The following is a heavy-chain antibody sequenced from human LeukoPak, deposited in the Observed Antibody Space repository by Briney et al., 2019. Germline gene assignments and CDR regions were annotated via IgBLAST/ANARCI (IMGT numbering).Heavy chain of an antibody. CDR1: GFTFDDYA. CDR3: ATNPAAAAQSYYYYYYMDV. V-gene: IGHV3-43*02. Sequence: GGSLRLSCAASGFTFDDYAMHWARQAPGKGLEWVSLISGDGGSTYYADSVKGRFTISRDNSKNSLYLQMNSLRTEDTALYYCATNPAAAAQSYYYYYYMDVWGKGTTVTVSS. CDR2: ISGDGGST. D-gene: IGHD6-13*01. J-gene: IGHJ6*03.